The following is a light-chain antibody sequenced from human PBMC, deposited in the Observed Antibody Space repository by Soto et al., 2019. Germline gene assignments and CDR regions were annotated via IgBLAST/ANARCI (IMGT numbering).Light chain of an antibody. CDR3: QSYDTSLSGYV. CDR2: GNS. CDR1: SSNIGAGYD. V-gene: IGLV1-40*01. J-gene: IGLJ1*01. Sequence: QSALTQPPSLSGAPGQRLTISCTGSSSNIGAGYDVHWYEQLPGTAPKLLIYGNSNRPSGVPDRFSGSKSGTSASLAITGLQAEDEADYYCQSYDTSLSGYVFGTGTKVTVL.